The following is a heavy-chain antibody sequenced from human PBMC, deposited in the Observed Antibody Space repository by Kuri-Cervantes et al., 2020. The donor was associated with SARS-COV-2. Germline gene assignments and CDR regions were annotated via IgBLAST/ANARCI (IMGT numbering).Heavy chain of an antibody. J-gene: IGHJ4*02. CDR3: ARSRYCSSTSCPGGDY. V-gene: IGHV3-7*03. Sequence: GGSLRLSCAASGFTFSDYYMSWVRQAPGKGLEWVANIKQDGSEKYYVDSVKGRFTISRDNAKNSLYLQMNSLRAEDTALYYCARSRYCSSTSCPGGDYWGQGTLVTDSS. D-gene: IGHD2-2*01. CDR2: IKQDGSEK. CDR1: GFTFSDYY.